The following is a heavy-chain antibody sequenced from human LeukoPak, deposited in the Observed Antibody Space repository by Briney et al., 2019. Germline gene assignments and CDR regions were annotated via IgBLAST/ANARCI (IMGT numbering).Heavy chain of an antibody. CDR1: GFTFSSYG. Sequence: PGRSLRLSCAASGFTFSSYGMHWVRQAPGKGLEWVAVIWYDGSNKYYADFVKGRFTISRDNSKNTLYLQMNSLRAEDTAVYYCARDPGGFFDYWGQGTLVTVSS. CDR2: IWYDGSNK. J-gene: IGHJ4*02. D-gene: IGHD3-10*01. V-gene: IGHV3-33*01. CDR3: ARDPGGFFDY.